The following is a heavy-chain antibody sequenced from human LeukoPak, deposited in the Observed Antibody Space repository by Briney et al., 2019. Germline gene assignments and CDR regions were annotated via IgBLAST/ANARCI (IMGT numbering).Heavy chain of an antibody. CDR3: AKKTSYCAGDCFPYYFDY. CDR2: ISGSGGST. CDR1: GFTFSSYA. Sequence: GGPLRLSCAASGFTFSSYAMSWIRQAPGKGLEWVSAISGSGGSTYYADSVKGRFTISRDNSKNTLYLQMNSLRAEDTAVYYCAKKTSYCAGDCFPYYFDYWGRGTLVTVSS. D-gene: IGHD2-21*02. V-gene: IGHV3-23*01. J-gene: IGHJ4*02.